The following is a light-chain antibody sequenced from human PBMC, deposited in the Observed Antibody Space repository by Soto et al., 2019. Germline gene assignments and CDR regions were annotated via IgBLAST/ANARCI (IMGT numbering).Light chain of an antibody. Sequence: DIQMTQSPSTLSASVGDRVTITCRASQSISSWLAWYQQKPGKAPKLLIYDASSLESGVPSRFSGSGSGTEFTLTISSLQPDDFATYYCQQYNSYSWTFGKGTKVAIK. J-gene: IGKJ1*01. V-gene: IGKV1-5*01. CDR2: DAS. CDR3: QQYNSYSWT. CDR1: QSISSW.